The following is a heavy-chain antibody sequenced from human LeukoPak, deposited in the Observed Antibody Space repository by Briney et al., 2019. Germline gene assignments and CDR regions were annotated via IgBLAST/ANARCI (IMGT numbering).Heavy chain of an antibody. D-gene: IGHD6-13*01. CDR1: GFTFSSYS. V-gene: IGHV3-21*01. CDR2: ISSSSSYI. CDR3: ARMGSSSWSDY. Sequence: GGSLRLSCAASGFTFSSYSMHWVRQAPGKGLEWVSSISSSSSYIYYADSVKGRFTISRDNAKNSLYLQMNSLRAEDTAVYYCARMGSSSWSDYWGQGTLVTVSS. J-gene: IGHJ4*02.